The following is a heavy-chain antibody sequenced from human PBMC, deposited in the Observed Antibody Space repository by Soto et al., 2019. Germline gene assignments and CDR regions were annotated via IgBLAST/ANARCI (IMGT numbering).Heavy chain of an antibody. CDR1: GFTFSNAW. CDR2: IKSKTDGGTG. CDR3: TTVIPKVNRDLGP. Sequence: GSLRLSCVASGFTFSNAWMSWVRQAPGKGLEWVGRIKSKTDGGTGDYGGPVKGRFTISRDDPKNTLYLQMKSLKIEDTAVYYCTTVIPKVNRDLGPWGQGTLVTVSS. V-gene: IGHV3-15*05. J-gene: IGHJ5*02.